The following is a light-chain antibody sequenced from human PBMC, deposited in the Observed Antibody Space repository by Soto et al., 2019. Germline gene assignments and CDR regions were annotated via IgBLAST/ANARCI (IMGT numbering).Light chain of an antibody. J-gene: IGKJ4*01. Sequence: EIVLTQSPGTLSLSPGERATLSCRASQSVSNNYLAWYQQKPGQAPRLLIYGASNRATGIPARFSGSGSGTDFTLTISSLEPEDFAVYYCQQRSNWPPGTFGGGTKVDIK. CDR2: GAS. CDR3: QQRSNWPPGT. V-gene: IGKV3-11*01. CDR1: QSVSNNY.